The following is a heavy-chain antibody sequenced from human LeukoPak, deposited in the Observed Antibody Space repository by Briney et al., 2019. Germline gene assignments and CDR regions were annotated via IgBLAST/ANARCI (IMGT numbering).Heavy chain of an antibody. CDR2: IYYSGST. Sequence: SETLSLTCTVSGGSISTYYWNWIRQPPGKGLEWIGYIYYSGSTNYNPSLKSRVTISVDTSKNQFSLKLSSVTAADTAVYYCARAAYSGSYHSDYWGQGTLVTVSS. J-gene: IGHJ4*02. D-gene: IGHD1-26*01. V-gene: IGHV4-59*01. CDR3: ARAAYSGSYHSDY. CDR1: GGSISTYY.